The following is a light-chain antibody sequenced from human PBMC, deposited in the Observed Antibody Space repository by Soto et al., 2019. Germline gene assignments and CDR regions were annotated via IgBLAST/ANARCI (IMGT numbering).Light chain of an antibody. Sequence: DIVMTQSPDSLSVSLGERATINCKSSQAVLYSSNSKNHLAWYQQRPGQPPKLLFSWASTRATGVPARFSGSRSGTEFTLTINSLQSEDFAVYYCQRYNNWPLTFGGGTKVDIK. J-gene: IGKJ4*01. CDR2: WAS. CDR1: QAVLYSSNSKNH. CDR3: QRYNNWPLT. V-gene: IGKV4-1*01.